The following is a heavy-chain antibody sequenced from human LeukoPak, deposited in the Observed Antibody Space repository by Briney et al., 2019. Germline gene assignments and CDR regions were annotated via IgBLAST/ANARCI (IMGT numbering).Heavy chain of an antibody. Sequence: PGRSLRLSCAASGFTLHNYGMHWVRQAPGKGLEWVALVWYDGSHEFYADSVKGRFTISRDNSNNKVYLQMNNLRAEDTAIYYCAKDRTVGASYWYFDLWGRGTLVTVSS. CDR3: AKDRTVGASYWYFDL. D-gene: IGHD1-26*01. J-gene: IGHJ2*01. CDR1: GFTLHNYG. V-gene: IGHV3-33*06. CDR2: VWYDGSHE.